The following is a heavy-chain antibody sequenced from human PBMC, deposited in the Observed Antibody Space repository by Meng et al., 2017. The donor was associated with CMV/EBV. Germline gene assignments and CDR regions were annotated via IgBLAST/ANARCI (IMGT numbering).Heavy chain of an antibody. Sequence: QITSKEFGPTLLKPTQTLTLTCTFSGFSLSTSGVGVGWIRQPPGKALEWLALIYWDDDKRYSPSLKSRLTITKDTSKNQVVLTMTNMDPVDTATYYCAHLDTAKLHFDYWGQGTLVTVSS. CDR1: GFSLSTSGVG. CDR2: IYWDDDK. J-gene: IGHJ4*02. V-gene: IGHV2-5*02. CDR3: AHLDTAKLHFDY. D-gene: IGHD5-18*01.